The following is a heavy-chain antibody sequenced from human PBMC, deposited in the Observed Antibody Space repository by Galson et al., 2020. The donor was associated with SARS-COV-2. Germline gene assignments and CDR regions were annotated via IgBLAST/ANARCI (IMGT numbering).Heavy chain of an antibody. CDR3: AAFALSIPHP. J-gene: IGHJ5*02. Sequence: SVKVSCKASGFTFFSSAMQWVRQARGQRLAWIGWIVVGSGNTKYAQKFQERVTITRDMSTSTTYMELSGLSSEDTAVYYCAAFALSIPHPWGQGTLVIVSS. CDR1: GFTFFSSA. V-gene: IGHV1-58*02. D-gene: IGHD2-21*01. CDR2: IVVGSGNT.